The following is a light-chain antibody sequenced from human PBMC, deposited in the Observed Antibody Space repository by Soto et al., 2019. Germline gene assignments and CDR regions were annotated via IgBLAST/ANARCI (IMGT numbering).Light chain of an antibody. CDR1: QTVSTY. CDR2: GAS. CDR3: QQYNSYSKT. J-gene: IGKJ1*01. V-gene: IGKV3-11*01. Sequence: IVLTQSPATLSLSPGERATLSCRARQTVSTYLSWYQHKPGQAPRLLIYGASNRATGIPARFSGSGSGTEFTLTISSLQPDDFATYYCQQYNSYSKTFGQGTKVDIK.